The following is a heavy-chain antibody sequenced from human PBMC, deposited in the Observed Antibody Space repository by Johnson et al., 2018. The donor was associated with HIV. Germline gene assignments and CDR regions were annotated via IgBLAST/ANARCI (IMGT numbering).Heavy chain of an antibody. V-gene: IGHV3-64*01. CDR2: IRSNGGST. CDR3: ARDGAYSYFAFDM. Sequence: VQLVESGGGLVQPGGSLRLSCAASGLTFSSYAMHWVRQAPGKGLEYVSAIRSNGGSTYYANSVKGRFTISRDNSKNTLYLQMGSLRAEDMAVYYCARDGAYSYFAFDMWGQGTMVTSSS. D-gene: IGHD3-10*01. CDR1: GLTFSSYA. J-gene: IGHJ3*02.